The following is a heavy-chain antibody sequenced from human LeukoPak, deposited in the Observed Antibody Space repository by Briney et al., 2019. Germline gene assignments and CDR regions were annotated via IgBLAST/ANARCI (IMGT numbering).Heavy chain of an antibody. CDR2: INHSGST. V-gene: IGHV4-34*01. Sequence: IPSETLSLTCAVYGGSFSGHYWSWIRQPPGKGLEWIGEINHSGSTNYNPSLKSRVTISVDMSKNQFSLKLSSVTAADTAVYYCARGRVVYYGSGSYSWDRRKSYYYYYGMDVWGQGTTVTVSS. D-gene: IGHD3-10*01. J-gene: IGHJ6*02. CDR3: ARGRVVYYGSGSYSWDRRKSYYYYYGMDV. CDR1: GGSFSGHY.